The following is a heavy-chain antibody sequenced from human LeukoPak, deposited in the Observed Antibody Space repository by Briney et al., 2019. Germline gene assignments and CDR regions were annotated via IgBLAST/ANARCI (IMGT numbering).Heavy chain of an antibody. D-gene: IGHD5-12*01. CDR1: GYTFTSYW. CDR3: ARIVASTQTSSYYYVMDV. J-gene: IGHJ6*02. CDR2: IYPGDSET. V-gene: IGHV5-51*01. Sequence: GEPLKISCKGSGYTFTSYWIAWVRQMPGKGLEWMGIIYPGDSETRYSPSFQGQVTMSADKFIRTAYLQWSSLKASDTAMYYCARIVASTQTSSYYYVMDVWGQGTTVTVSS.